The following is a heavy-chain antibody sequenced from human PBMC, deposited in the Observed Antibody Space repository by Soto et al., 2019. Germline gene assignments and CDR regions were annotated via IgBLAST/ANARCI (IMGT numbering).Heavy chain of an antibody. J-gene: IGHJ6*03. CDR1: GGSVSDYY. D-gene: IGHD3-3*01. Sequence: SETLSLTCTVSGGSVSDYYWSWIRQAPGKRPERIRYTYYTGRTDFNPSHKSRLSMSVDTSKNQFSLELASVTAADTAVYYCARNQAGTVFGLPTHFYYMDVWGKGTTVTVSS. V-gene: IGHV4-59*02. CDR3: ARNQAGTVFGLPTHFYYMDV. CDR2: TYYTGRT.